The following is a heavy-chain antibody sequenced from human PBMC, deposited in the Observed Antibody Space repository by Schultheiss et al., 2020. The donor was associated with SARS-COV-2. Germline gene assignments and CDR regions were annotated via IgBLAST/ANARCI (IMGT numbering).Heavy chain of an antibody. J-gene: IGHJ4*02. CDR2: ISFDGNNK. D-gene: IGHD3-10*01. Sequence: GGSLRLSCAASGFTFSSYAMHWVRQAPGKGLEWVAVISFDGNNKYYTDSVKGRFTISRDNSKNTLYLQMNSLRAEDTAVYYCAREQYGLFDYWGQGTLVTVSS. CDR1: GFTFSSYA. V-gene: IGHV3-30*04. CDR3: AREQYGLFDY.